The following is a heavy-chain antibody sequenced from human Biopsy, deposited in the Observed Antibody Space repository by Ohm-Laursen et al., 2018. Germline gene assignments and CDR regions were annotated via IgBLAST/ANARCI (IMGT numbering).Heavy chain of an antibody. CDR2: INHSGST. CDR1: GGSFTGYY. Sequence: SETLSLTWAVYGGSFTGYYWSWIRQPPGKGLEWIGEINHSGSTNYNPSLKSRVTISLDTSKNQLSLKLSPVTAADTAVYYCARESDSSGYYYRDYWGQGTLVTVSS. J-gene: IGHJ4*02. CDR3: ARESDSSGYYYRDY. V-gene: IGHV4-34*01. D-gene: IGHD3-22*01.